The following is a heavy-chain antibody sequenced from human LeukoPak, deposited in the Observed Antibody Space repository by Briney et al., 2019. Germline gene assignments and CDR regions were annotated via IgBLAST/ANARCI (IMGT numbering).Heavy chain of an antibody. J-gene: IGHJ6*03. V-gene: IGHV5-51*01. CDR1: GYSFTSYW. Sequence: GESLKISCKGSGYSFTSYWIGWLRQMPGKGLEWMGFIYPGDSDTRYSPSFQGQVTISADKSISTAYLQWSSLKASDTAMYYCARQALPSGTMAYYYYMDVWGKGTTVTVSS. CDR3: ARQALPSGTMAYYYYMDV. D-gene: IGHD1-1*01. CDR2: IYPGDSDT.